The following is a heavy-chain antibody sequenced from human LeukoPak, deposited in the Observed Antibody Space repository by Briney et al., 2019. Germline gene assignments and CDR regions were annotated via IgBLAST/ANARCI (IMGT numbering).Heavy chain of an antibody. CDR3: ARDGDYGDFPYYFDY. Sequence: PGGSLRLSCAASGFTFSSYWMSWVRQAPGKGLEWVANIKQDGSEKYYVDSVKGRFTISRDNAKNSLYLQMNSLRAEDTAAYYCARDGDYGDFPYYFDYWGQGTLVTVSS. CDR2: IKQDGSEK. CDR1: GFTFSSYW. J-gene: IGHJ4*02. D-gene: IGHD4-17*01. V-gene: IGHV3-7*01.